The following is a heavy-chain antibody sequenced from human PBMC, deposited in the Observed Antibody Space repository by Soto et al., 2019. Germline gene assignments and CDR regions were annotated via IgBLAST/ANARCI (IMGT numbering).Heavy chain of an antibody. V-gene: IGHV3-23*01. CDR3: AKDNTRGSCYVNMDV. D-gene: IGHD2-15*01. CDR1: GFTFSSYS. J-gene: IGHJ6*04. CDR2: ISGSGGST. Sequence: GGSPRLSCAASGFTFSSYSMSWVRQAPGKGLEWVSAISGSGGSTYYADSVKGRFTISRDNSKNTLYLQMNSLRAEDTAVYYCAKDNTRGSCYVNMDVWGKGTTVTVSS.